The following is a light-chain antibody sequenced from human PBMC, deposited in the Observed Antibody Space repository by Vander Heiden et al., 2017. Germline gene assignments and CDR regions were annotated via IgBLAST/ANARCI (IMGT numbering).Light chain of an antibody. Sequence: QSVLTQPPSVSAAPGQRVTISSPGRSSNIGAGYDVHWYPQLSGTAPKLLIYGNSNRPSGVPDRFSCSKSGTSASLAITGLQAEDEADYYCQSYDSSLSGSWVFGGGTKLTVL. V-gene: IGLV1-40*01. CDR3: QSYDSSLSGSWV. J-gene: IGLJ3*02. CDR1: SSNIGAGYD. CDR2: GNS.